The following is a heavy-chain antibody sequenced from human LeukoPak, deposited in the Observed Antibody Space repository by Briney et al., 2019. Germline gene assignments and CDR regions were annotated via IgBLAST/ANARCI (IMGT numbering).Heavy chain of an antibody. Sequence: SQTLSLTCAISGDSVSSNSAAWDWIRQSPSRGLEWLGRTYYRSKWYNDYAVSVKSRITINPDTSKNQFSLQLNSVTPEDTAVYYCARSFVQWEPLHFDYWGQGTLVTVSS. CDR1: GDSVSSNSAA. CDR2: TYYRSKWYN. V-gene: IGHV6-1*01. CDR3: ARSFVQWEPLHFDY. D-gene: IGHD1-26*01. J-gene: IGHJ4*02.